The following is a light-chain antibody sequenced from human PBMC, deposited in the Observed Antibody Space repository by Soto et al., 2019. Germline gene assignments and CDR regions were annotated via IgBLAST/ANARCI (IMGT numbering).Light chain of an antibody. CDR1: QSVSSSY. Sequence: EIVLTQSPGTLSLSPGERATLSCRASQSVSSSYLAWYQQKPGQAPRLLIYGASSRATGIPDRFSGSGSGTDFPLTISRLGPEDFAVYYCQQYGSSRTFGQGTKVDIK. J-gene: IGKJ1*01. CDR2: GAS. V-gene: IGKV3-20*01. CDR3: QQYGSSRT.